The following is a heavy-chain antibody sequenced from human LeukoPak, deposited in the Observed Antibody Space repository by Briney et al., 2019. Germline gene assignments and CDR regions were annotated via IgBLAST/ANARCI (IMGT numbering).Heavy chain of an antibody. CDR2: IKQDGSEK. Sequence: GGSLRLSCAASGFTFGSYWMSWVRQAPGKGLEWVANIKQDGSEKYYVDSVKGRLTISRDNAKNSLFLQMNSLRAEDTAVYYCARGASGIQLWFFDPWGQGTLVSVSS. CDR3: ARGASGIQLWFFDP. D-gene: IGHD5-18*01. CDR1: GFTFGSYW. J-gene: IGHJ5*02. V-gene: IGHV3-7*01.